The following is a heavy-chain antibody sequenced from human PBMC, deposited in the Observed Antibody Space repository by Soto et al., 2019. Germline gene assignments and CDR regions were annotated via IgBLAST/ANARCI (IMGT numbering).Heavy chain of an antibody. J-gene: IGHJ5*02. D-gene: IGHD2-21*02. CDR3: AKDRSAGCGGDCHLDA. CDR2: ISYDGNEK. Sequence: QVQLVESGGGVVQPGRSLRLSCAASGFNFNTHGIHWVRQAPGKGLEWVSLISYDGNEKYYADSVKGRFSISRDNSRYTVYLQMKNLRPEDTAVYYCAKDRSAGCGGDCHLDAWGRGTLVTVSS. CDR1: GFNFNTHG. V-gene: IGHV3-30*18.